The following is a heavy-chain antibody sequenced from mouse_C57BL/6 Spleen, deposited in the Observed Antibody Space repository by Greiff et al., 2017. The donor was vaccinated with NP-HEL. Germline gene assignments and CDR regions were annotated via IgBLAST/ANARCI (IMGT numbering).Heavy chain of an antibody. V-gene: IGHV1-52*01. J-gene: IGHJ4*01. CDR1: GYTFTSYW. CDR2: IDPSDSET. CDR3: ARSGALGAMDY. D-gene: IGHD3-1*01. Sequence: QVQLKQPGAELVRPGSSVKLSCKASGYTFTSYWMHWVKQRPIQGLEWIGNIDPSDSETHYNQKFKDKATLTVDKSSSTAYMQLSSLTSEDSAVYYCARSGALGAMDYWGQGTSVTVSS.